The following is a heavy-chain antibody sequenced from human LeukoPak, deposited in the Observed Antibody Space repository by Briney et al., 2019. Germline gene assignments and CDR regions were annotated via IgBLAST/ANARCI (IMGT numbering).Heavy chain of an antibody. CDR2: IHHNGTR. CDR3: ASAPILRGEGGEHYRCGLDV. Sequence: SGTLSLTCGVSVGSISSGNWWTWVRQSPGKGLEWIGEIHHNGTRNYNPSLKSRVIISLDTFKNHISLILTSLTAADTAVYYCASAPILRGEGGEHYRCGLDVWGQGTTVIVSS. D-gene: IGHD2-2*02. V-gene: IGHV4-4*02. CDR1: VGSISSGNW. J-gene: IGHJ6*02.